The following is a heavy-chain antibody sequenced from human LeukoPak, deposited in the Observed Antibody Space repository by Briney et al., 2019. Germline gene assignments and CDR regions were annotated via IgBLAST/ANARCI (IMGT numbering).Heavy chain of an antibody. J-gene: IGHJ4*02. CDR2: ISGSGGST. Sequence: GGSLRLSCAASGFTVSSNYMSWVRQAPGKGLEWVSAISGSGGSTYYADSVKGRFTISRDNSKNTLYLQMNSLRAEDTAVYYCAKGKAGGWYIVDYWGQGTLVTVSS. D-gene: IGHD6-19*01. CDR3: AKGKAGGWYIVDY. CDR1: GFTVSSNY. V-gene: IGHV3-23*01.